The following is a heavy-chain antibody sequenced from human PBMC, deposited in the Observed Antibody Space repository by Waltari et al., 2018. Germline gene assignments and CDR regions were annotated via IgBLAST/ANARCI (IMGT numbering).Heavy chain of an antibody. V-gene: IGHV4-39*01. CDR1: GGYISGAYS. CDR2: VSSGGNT. Sequence: QLQLQESGPGLVKPSETLSLICTVPGGYISGAYSWDWIRQSPGTGLEWIGDVSSGGNTNYNPSLKGRVTISTETSKNQFSLRLRSVTAADTAVYYCARHRGVHTGFPGLDPWGQGTLVTVSS. D-gene: IGHD3-10*01. CDR3: ARHRGVHTGFPGLDP. J-gene: IGHJ5*02.